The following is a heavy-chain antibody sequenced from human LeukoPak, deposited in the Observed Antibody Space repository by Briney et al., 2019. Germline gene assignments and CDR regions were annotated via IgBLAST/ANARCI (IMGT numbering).Heavy chain of an antibody. CDR3: ASGSGWYPPHYYYYYMDV. D-gene: IGHD6-19*01. Sequence: GGSLRLSCAASGFTFGDYGMSWVRQAPGKGLEWVSTINWNGDNTNYADSVKGRFAISRENSKNTLYLQMNSLRAEDTAVYYCASGSGWYPPHYYYYYMDVWGKGTTVTISS. CDR1: GFTFGDYG. V-gene: IGHV3-20*04. J-gene: IGHJ6*03. CDR2: INWNGDNT.